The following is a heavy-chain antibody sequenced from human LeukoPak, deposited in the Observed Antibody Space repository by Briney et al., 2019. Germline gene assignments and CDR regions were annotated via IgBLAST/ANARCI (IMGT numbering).Heavy chain of an antibody. CDR1: RFTFSSYA. CDR2: ISSSGGST. D-gene: IGHD5-18*01. Sequence: GGSLRLSCAASRFTFSSYAMSWVRQAPGKGLEWVSAISSSGGSTYYADSVKGRFTISRDNSKNTLYLQMNSPRAEDTAVYYCAKAARIQLWFWDYWGQGTLVTVSS. CDR3: AKAARIQLWFWDY. V-gene: IGHV3-23*01. J-gene: IGHJ4*02.